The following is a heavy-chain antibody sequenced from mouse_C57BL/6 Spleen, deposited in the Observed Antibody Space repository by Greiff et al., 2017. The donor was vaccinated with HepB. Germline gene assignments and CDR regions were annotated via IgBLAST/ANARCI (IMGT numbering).Heavy chain of an antibody. J-gene: IGHJ4*01. CDR2: IRSKSNNYAT. CDR3: VRHRDYDVRRDAMDY. D-gene: IGHD2-3*01. Sequence: EVKLVESGGGLVQPKGSLKLSCAASGFSFNTYAMNWVRQAPGKGLEWVARIRSKSNNYATYYADSVKDRFTISRADSESMLYLQMNNLKTEDTAMYYCVRHRDYDVRRDAMDYWGQGTSVTVSS. V-gene: IGHV10-1*01. CDR1: GFSFNTYA.